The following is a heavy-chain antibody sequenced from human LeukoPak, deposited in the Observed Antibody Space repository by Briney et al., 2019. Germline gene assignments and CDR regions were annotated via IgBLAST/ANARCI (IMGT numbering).Heavy chain of an antibody. CDR3: ARGNWNYFDY. J-gene: IGHJ4*02. V-gene: IGHV4-61*02. CDR2: IYSSGST. CDR1: GDSISSGDYY. Sequence: PSQTLSLTCTVSGDSISSGDYYWTWIRQPAGKGLEWIVRIYSSGSTNYNPSLKSRLTISLDTSKNQFSLKLSSVTAADTAVYYCARGNWNYFDYWGQGTLVPVSS. D-gene: IGHD1-20*01.